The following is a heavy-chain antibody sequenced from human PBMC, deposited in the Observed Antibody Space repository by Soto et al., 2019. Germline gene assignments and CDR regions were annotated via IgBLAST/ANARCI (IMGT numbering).Heavy chain of an antibody. CDR2: IYYSGSA. D-gene: IGHD3-22*01. CDR3: ARLLRNYYDSSGYYYFDY. V-gene: IGHV4-39*01. Sequence: SETLSLTCTVSGGSISSSSYYWGWIRQPPGKGLEWIGSIYYSGSAYYNPSLKSRVTISVDTSKNQFSLRLSSVTAADTAVYYCARLLRNYYDSSGYYYFDYWGQGILVTVSS. J-gene: IGHJ4*02. CDR1: GGSISSSSYY.